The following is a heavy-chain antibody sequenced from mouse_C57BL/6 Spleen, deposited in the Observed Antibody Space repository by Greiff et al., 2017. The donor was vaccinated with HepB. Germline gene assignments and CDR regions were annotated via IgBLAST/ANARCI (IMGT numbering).Heavy chain of an antibody. D-gene: IGHD3-2*02. J-gene: IGHJ4*01. CDR1: GYTFTDYE. CDR3: TRGDLDSSGFYYYAMDY. CDR2: IDPETGGT. Sequence: LVESGAELVRPGASVTLSCKASGYTFTDYEMHWVKQTPVHGLEWIGAIDPETGGTAYNQKFKGKAILTADKSSSTAYMELRSLTSEDSAVYYCTRGDLDSSGFYYYAMDYWGQGTSVTVSS. V-gene: IGHV1-15*01.